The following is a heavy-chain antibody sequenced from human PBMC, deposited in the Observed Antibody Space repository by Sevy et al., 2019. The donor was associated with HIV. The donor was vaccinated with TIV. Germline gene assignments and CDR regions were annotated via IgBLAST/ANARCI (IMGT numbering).Heavy chain of an antibody. CDR2: IRSKAYSGTT. V-gene: IGHV3-49*03. J-gene: IGHJ4*02. Sequence: GGSLRLSCAASGFTFSDYAMSWFRQAPGKGLEWVGFIRSKAYSGTTEYAASVKGRFTISRDDSKSIAYLQMNSLKTEDTAVYYCTRAVDSSSWYYLDYWGQGTLVTVSS. D-gene: IGHD6-13*01. CDR1: GFTFSDYA. CDR3: TRAVDSSSWYYLDY.